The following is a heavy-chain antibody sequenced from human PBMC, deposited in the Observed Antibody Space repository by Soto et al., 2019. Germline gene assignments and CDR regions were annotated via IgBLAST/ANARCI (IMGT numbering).Heavy chain of an antibody. D-gene: IGHD3-3*01. CDR1: GFTFSGYG. Sequence: PLRLSCAASGFTFSGYGMHWVRQAPGKGLEWVAVISYDGSNKYCAGSVKVRFTISRYNSKNTLYLQMNSLRAEDTAVYYCAKEGKLRFLEWLPRSNWFDPCGQGTLVTVSS. CDR3: AKEGKLRFLEWLPRSNWFDP. J-gene: IGHJ5*02. V-gene: IGHV3-30*18. CDR2: ISYDGSNK.